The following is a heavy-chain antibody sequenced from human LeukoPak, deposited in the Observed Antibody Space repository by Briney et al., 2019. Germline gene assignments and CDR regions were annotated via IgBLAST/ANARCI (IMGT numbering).Heavy chain of an antibody. J-gene: IGHJ4*02. V-gene: IGHV4-4*02. CDR3: ARGEERGSGTVHFDY. D-gene: IGHD3-10*01. CDR1: GFTFSRYS. Sequence: GSLRLSCAASGFTFSRYSMNWVRQAPGKGLEWIGEIYHGGSTNYNPSLKSRVTMSVDRSKNQFSLKLSSVTAADTAVYYCARGEERGSGTVHFDYWGQGTLVTVSS. CDR2: IYHGGST.